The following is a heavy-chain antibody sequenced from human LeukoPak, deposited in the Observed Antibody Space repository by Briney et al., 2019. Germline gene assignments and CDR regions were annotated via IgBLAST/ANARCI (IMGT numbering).Heavy chain of an antibody. Sequence: ASVKVSCKVSGYTLTELSMHWVRQAPGKGLEWMGGFDPEDGETIYAQKFQGRVAMTEDTSTDTAYMELSSLRSEDTAVYYCARDQGEVIAVAGRGENWYSWFDPWGQGTLVTVSS. J-gene: IGHJ5*02. CDR2: FDPEDGET. CDR3: ARDQGEVIAVAGRGENWYSWFDP. V-gene: IGHV1-24*01. D-gene: IGHD6-19*01. CDR1: GYTLTELS.